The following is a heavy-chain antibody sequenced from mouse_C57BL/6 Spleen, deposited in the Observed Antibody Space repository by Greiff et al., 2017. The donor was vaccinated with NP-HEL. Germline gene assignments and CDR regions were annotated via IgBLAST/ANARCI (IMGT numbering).Heavy chain of an antibody. CDR2: IYPGDGDT. Sequence: QVQLQQSGPELVKPGASVKISCKASGYAFTSSWMNWVKQRPGKGLEWIGRIYPGDGDTNYNGKFKGKATLTADKSSSTAYMQLSSLTSEDSAVYFCARRAYGSSYWYFDVWGTGTTVTVSS. CDR1: GYAFTSSW. J-gene: IGHJ1*03. D-gene: IGHD1-1*01. CDR3: ARRAYGSSYWYFDV. V-gene: IGHV1-82*01.